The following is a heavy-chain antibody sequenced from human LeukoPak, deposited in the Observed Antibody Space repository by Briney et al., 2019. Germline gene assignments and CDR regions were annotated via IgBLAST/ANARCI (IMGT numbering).Heavy chain of an antibody. Sequence: GGSLRLSCAASGFTFSSYWMHWVRQAPGKGLVWVSRINTDGSSTSYADSVKGRFTISRDNAKNFLYLQMNSLRAEDTALYYCAKGSGGYYYYGMDVWGQGTTVTVSS. CDR3: AKGSGGYYYYGMDV. CDR1: GFTFSSYW. CDR2: INTDGSST. V-gene: IGHV3-74*01. D-gene: IGHD6-19*01. J-gene: IGHJ6*02.